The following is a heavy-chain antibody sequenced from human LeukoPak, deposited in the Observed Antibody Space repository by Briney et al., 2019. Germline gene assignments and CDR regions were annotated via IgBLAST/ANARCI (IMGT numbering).Heavy chain of an antibody. CDR2: ISSSSTI. CDR1: GFTFSSYS. D-gene: IGHD6-13*01. Sequence: PGGPLRLSCAASGFTFSSYSMNWVRQAPGKGLEWVSYISSSSTIYYADSVKGRFTISRDNAKNSLYLQMNSLRAEDTAVYYCARASSSWYPNFDYWGQGTLVTVSS. CDR3: ARASSSWYPNFDY. V-gene: IGHV3-48*01. J-gene: IGHJ4*02.